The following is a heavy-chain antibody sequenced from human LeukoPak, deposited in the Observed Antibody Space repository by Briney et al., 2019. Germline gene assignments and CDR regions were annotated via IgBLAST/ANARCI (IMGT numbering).Heavy chain of an antibody. CDR2: INAGNGNT. Sequence: ASVKVSCKASGYTFTSYATHWVRQAPGQRLEWMGWINAGNGNTKYSQKFQGRVTITRDTSASTAYMELSSLRSEDTAVYYCARGRGAAAGYAFDYWGQGTLVTVSS. J-gene: IGHJ4*02. CDR3: ARGRGAAAGYAFDY. V-gene: IGHV1-3*01. CDR1: GYTFTSYA. D-gene: IGHD6-13*01.